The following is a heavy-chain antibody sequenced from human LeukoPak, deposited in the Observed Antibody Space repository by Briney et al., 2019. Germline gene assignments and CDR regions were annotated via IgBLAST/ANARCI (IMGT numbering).Heavy chain of an antibody. D-gene: IGHD6-13*01. J-gene: IGHJ4*02. V-gene: IGHV3-53*01. CDR1: GFIVSSNY. Sequence: GGSLRLSCAASGFIVSSNYMSWVRQAPGKGLEWVSIIYSGGNTYYADSVKGRFTISRDNSKNTLYLQMNSLRAEDTAVYYCARSGAAAGIYFDYWGQGTLVTVSS. CDR2: IYSGGNT. CDR3: ARSGAAAGIYFDY.